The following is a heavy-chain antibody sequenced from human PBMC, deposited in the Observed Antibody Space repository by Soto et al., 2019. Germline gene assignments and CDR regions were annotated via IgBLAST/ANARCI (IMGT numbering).Heavy chain of an antibody. D-gene: IGHD1-26*01. CDR1: GFTFSNYA. J-gene: IGHJ5*02. CDR2: ISGSGGST. CDR3: AKGSPYSGTYFHP. V-gene: IGHV3-23*01. Sequence: DVQLLESGGGSVQPGGSLRLSCSASGFTFSNYAMSWVRRIPGRGLEWVSAISGSGGSTNYEDSVKGRFTISRDNSKSTLYLQMNSLRVDDTAVYYCAKGSPYSGTYFHPWGQGTLVTVSS.